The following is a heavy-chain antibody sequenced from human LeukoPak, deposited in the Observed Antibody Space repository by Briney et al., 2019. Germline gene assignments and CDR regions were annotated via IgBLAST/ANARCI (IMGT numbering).Heavy chain of an antibody. CDR1: SGSIFSSNW. V-gene: IGHV4-4*02. J-gene: IGHJ4*02. CDR2: IFHSGST. CDR3: ARWAVVTANYFDY. Sequence: PSETLSLTCTVSSGSIFSSNWWSWVRQPPGKGLEWIGQIFHSGSTSYSPSLKSRVTISVDTSKNQFSLKLSSVTAADTAVYYCARWAVVTANYFDYWGQGTLVTVSS. D-gene: IGHD2-15*01.